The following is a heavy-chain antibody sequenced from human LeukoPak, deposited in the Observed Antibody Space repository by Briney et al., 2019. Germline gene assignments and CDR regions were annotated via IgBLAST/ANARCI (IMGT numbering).Heavy chain of an antibody. Sequence: PGGSLRLSCAASGFTFSSYSMNWVRQAPGKGLEWVSSISSSSSYIYYADSVKGRFTISRDNSKNTLYLQMNSLRAEDTAVYYCARVSSSSWSYYFDYWGQGTLVTVSS. CDR1: GFTFSSYS. V-gene: IGHV3-21*04. CDR3: ARVSSSSWSYYFDY. J-gene: IGHJ4*02. D-gene: IGHD6-13*01. CDR2: ISSSSSYI.